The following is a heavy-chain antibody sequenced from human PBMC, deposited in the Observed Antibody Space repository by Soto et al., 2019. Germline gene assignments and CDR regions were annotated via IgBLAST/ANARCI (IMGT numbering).Heavy chain of an antibody. Sequence: QVQLVQSGAEVKKPGASVKVSCKASGYTFTSYGISWVRQAPGQGLEWMGWISAYNGNTNYAQKLQGRVTMTTDTSTSTAYMELRSLRSDDTAVYYCARVGHYYGSGSCEYWFDPWGQGTLVTVSS. V-gene: IGHV1-18*01. CDR1: GYTFTSYG. CDR3: ARVGHYYGSGSCEYWFDP. D-gene: IGHD3-10*01. J-gene: IGHJ5*02. CDR2: ISAYNGNT.